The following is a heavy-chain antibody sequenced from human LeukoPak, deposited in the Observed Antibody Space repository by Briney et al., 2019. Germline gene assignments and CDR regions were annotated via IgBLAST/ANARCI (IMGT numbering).Heavy chain of an antibody. J-gene: IGHJ4*02. Sequence: GGSLRLSCAASGFTFDDYAMHWVRHAPGKGLVWGSGISWNSGSIGYGDSVKGRITISRDNAKNSLYLQMNSLRAEDTALYYCAKDSSYSGYRVCGGDCTDYWGQGTLVTVSS. V-gene: IGHV3-9*01. CDR3: AKDSSYSGYRVCGGDCTDY. CDR2: ISWNSGSI. CDR1: GFTFDDYA. D-gene: IGHD2-21*02.